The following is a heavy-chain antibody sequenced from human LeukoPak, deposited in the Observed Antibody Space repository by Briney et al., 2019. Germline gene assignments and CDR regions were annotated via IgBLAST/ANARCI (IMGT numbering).Heavy chain of an antibody. J-gene: IGHJ6*03. Sequence: PSETRSLTCAVYGGSFSGYYWSWIRQPPGKGLEWIGEINHSGSTNYNPSLKSRVTISVDTSKNQFSLKLSSATAADTAVYYCARGVIGIYYYYYYMDVWGKGTTVTVSS. V-gene: IGHV4-34*01. CDR2: INHSGST. CDR3: ARGVIGIYYYYYYMDV. D-gene: IGHD3-22*01. CDR1: GGSFSGYY.